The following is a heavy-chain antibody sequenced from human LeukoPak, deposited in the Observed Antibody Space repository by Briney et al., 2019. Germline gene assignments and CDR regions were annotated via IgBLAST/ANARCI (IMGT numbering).Heavy chain of an antibody. CDR3: AKEGTPQVSTWYDL. CDR1: GVTLSPYG. V-gene: IGHV3-30*18. CDR2: ISYEGGTK. D-gene: IGHD3-10*01. J-gene: IGHJ5*02. Sequence: PGGSLRLSCAASGVTLSPYGMHWVRQAPGKGLEWVAVISYEGGTKHYADSVKGRFIISRDNPRNTLYLQMNILRTEDTAVYYCAKEGTPQVSTWYDLWGQGTQVIVSS.